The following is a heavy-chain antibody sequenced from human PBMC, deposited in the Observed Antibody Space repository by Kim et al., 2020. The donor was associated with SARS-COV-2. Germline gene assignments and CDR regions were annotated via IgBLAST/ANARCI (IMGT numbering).Heavy chain of an antibody. D-gene: IGHD2-15*01. J-gene: IGHJ3*02. CDR3: ARDKGGIGDAFDI. CDR1: GGSISSGGYY. Sequence: SETLSLTCTVSGGSISSGGYYWSWIRQHPGKGLEWIGYIYYSGSTYYNPSLKSRVTISVDTSKNQFSLKLSSVTAADTAVYYCARDKGGIGDAFDIWGQGTMVTVSS. CDR2: IYYSGST. V-gene: IGHV4-31*03.